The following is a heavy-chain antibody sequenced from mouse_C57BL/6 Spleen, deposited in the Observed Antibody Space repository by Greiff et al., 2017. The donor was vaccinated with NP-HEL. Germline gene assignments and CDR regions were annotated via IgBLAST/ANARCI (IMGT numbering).Heavy chain of an antibody. CDR1: GFTFSDHG. J-gene: IGHJ3*01. CDR2: ISSGSSTI. V-gene: IGHV5-17*01. CDR3: ARWWDGFAY. D-gene: IGHD1-1*02. Sequence: EVQRVESGGGLVKPGGSLKLSCAASGFTFSDHGMHWVRQAPEKGLEWVAYISSGSSTIYYADTVKGRFTISRDNAKNTLFLQMTSLRSEDTAMYYCARWWDGFAYWGQGTLVTVSA.